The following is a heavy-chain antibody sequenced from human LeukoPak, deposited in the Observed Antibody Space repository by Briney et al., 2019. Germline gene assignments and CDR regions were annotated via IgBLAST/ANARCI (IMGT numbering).Heavy chain of an antibody. CDR2: ISGSGGST. CDR1: GFTFSSYG. Sequence: PGRSLRLSCAASGFTFSSYGMSWVRQAPGKGLEWVSAISGSGGSTYYADSVKGRFTISRDNSKNTLYLQMNSLRAEDTAVYYCAKETVDDYGDYVSLDYWGQGTLVTVSS. V-gene: IGHV3-23*01. J-gene: IGHJ4*02. CDR3: AKETVDDYGDYVSLDY. D-gene: IGHD4-17*01.